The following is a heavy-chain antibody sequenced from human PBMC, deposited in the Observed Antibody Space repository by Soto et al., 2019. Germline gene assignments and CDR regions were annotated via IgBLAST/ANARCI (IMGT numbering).Heavy chain of an antibody. CDR1: GFTVSSNY. CDR2: IYSGGST. J-gene: IGHJ6*02. D-gene: IGHD6-19*01. V-gene: IGHV3-53*02. CDR3: ARTSPGIAVAGSGYYYDMDV. Sequence: EVQLVETGGGLIQPGGSLRLSCAASGFTVSSNYMSWVRQAPGKGLEWVSVIYSGGSTYYADSVKGRFTISRDNSKNTLYLQINSLRADDTAVYYCARTSPGIAVAGSGYYYDMDVWGQGTTVTVSS.